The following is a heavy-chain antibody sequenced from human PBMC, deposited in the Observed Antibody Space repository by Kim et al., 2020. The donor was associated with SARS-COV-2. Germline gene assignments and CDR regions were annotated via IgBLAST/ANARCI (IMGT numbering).Heavy chain of an antibody. D-gene: IGHD5-12*01. CDR1: GFTFSSYA. CDR2: ISGSGGST. CDR3: ARASGYDNWYFDL. Sequence: GGSLRLSCAASGFTFSSYAMSWVRQAPGKGLEWVSAISGSGGSTYYADSVKGRFTISRDNSKNTLYLQMNSLRAEDTAVYYCARASGYDNWYFDLWGRGTLVTVSS. V-gene: IGHV3-23*01. J-gene: IGHJ2*01.